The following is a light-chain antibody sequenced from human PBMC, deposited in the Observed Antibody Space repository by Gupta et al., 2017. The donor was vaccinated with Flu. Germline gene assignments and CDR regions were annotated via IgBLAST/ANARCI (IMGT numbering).Light chain of an antibody. CDR1: QSISTW. J-gene: IGKJ1*01. CDR2: KAS. Sequence: DIQMTQSPTALSASVGDRVTITCRASQSISTWLAWYQQKPGKAPKLLIYKASTLEGGVPSRFSGSGCGTEFTLTISSLQADDFATYYCQQYDDYWTFVQGTKVETK. V-gene: IGKV1-5*03. CDR3: QQYDDYWT.